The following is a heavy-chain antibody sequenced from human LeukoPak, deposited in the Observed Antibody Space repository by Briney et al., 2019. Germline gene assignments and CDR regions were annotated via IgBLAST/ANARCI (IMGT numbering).Heavy chain of an antibody. CDR3: ARDLRSSGCPDY. V-gene: IGHV4-61*02. CDR2: IYTSGST. D-gene: IGHD6-19*01. J-gene: IGHJ4*02. CDR1: GGSISSGSYY. Sequence: SQTLSLTCTVSGGSISSGSYYWSWIRQPAGKGLEWIGRIYTSGSTNYNPSLKSRVTISVDTSKNQFSLKLSSVTAADTAVYYCARDLRSSGCPDYWGQGTLVTVSS.